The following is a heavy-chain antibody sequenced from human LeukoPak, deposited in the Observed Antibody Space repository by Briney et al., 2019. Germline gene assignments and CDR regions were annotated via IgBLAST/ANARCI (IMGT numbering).Heavy chain of an antibody. CDR3: ARGWAFDI. V-gene: IGHV4-34*01. Sequence: SETLSLTCAVYGGSFSGYYWSWIRQPPGKGLEWLGEINHSGSTNYNPSLKSRVTISVGTSKNQFSLKLSSVTAADTAVYYCARGWAFDIWGQGTMVTVSS. J-gene: IGHJ3*02. CDR1: GGSFSGYY. CDR2: INHSGST.